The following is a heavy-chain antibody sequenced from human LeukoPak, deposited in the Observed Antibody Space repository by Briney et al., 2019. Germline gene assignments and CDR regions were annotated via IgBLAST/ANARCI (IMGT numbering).Heavy chain of an antibody. V-gene: IGHV1-69*04. Sequence: ASVKVSCKASGGTFSSYAISWVRQAPGQGLEWMGRFIPFLGLTNYAQNFQGRVTITADKSTSTAYMVLSSLKSEDTAVYYCATEGGATYFGYWGQGTLVTVSS. CDR2: FIPFLGLT. J-gene: IGHJ4*02. CDR1: GGTFSSYA. CDR3: ATEGGATYFGY. D-gene: IGHD1-26*01.